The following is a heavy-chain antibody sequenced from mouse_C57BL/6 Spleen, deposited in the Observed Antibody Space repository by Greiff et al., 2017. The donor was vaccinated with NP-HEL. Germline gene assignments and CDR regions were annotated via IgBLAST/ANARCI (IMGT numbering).Heavy chain of an antibody. V-gene: IGHV5-17*01. D-gene: IGHD2-10*02. Sequence: EVMLVESGGGLVKPGGSLKLSCAASGFTFSDYGMHWVRQAPEKGLEWVAYISSGSSTIYYADTVKGRFTISRDNAKNTLFLQMTSLRSEDTAMYYCARNSIYYYAMDYWGQGTSVTVSS. CDR3: ARNSIYYYAMDY. CDR1: GFTFSDYG. CDR2: ISSGSSTI. J-gene: IGHJ4*01.